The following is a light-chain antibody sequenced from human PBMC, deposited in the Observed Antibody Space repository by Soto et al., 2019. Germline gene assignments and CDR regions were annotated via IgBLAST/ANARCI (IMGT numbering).Light chain of an antibody. CDR1: QSISSW. J-gene: IGKJ2*01. Sequence: DIQMTQSPSTLSASVGDRVTITCRASQSISSWLAWYQQKPGKAPKLLIYDASSLESGVPSRFSGSGSGTEFTLTISRLEPEDFVVYYCQQYGSSYTFGQGTKLEIK. CDR2: DAS. V-gene: IGKV1-5*01. CDR3: QQYGSSYT.